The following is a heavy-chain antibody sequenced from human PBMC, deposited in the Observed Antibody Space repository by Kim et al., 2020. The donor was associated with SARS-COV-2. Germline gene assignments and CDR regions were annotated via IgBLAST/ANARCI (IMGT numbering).Heavy chain of an antibody. CDR2: IYYSGST. CDR1: GGSISSSSYY. CDR3: ARQGVYYYGMGV. Sequence: SETLSLTCTVSGGSISSSSYYWGWIRQRPGKGLEWIGSIYYSGSTYYNPSLRSRETISVDTSKNQFSLRLSSVTAADTAVYYCARQGVYYYGMGVWGQGTTVSVTS. V-gene: IGHV4-39*01. J-gene: IGHJ6*02. D-gene: IGHD3-16*01.